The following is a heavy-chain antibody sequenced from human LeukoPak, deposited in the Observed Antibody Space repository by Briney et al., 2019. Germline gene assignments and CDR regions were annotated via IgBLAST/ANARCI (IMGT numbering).Heavy chain of an antibody. D-gene: IGHD2-21*02. CDR3: ARLSDALDY. V-gene: IGHV3-48*03. CDR1: GFTISSYE. CDR2: IGASGTTI. J-gene: IGHJ4*02. Sequence: GGSLRLSCAASGFTISSYEMNWVRQAPGKGLEWVSFIGASGTTIYYADSVKGRFTISRNNAKHSLYLQMNNLRAEDTAIYYCARLSDALDYWGQGTLVTVSS.